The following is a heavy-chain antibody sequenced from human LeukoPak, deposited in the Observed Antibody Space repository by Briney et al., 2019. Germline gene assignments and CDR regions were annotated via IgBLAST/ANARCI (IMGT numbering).Heavy chain of an antibody. CDR3: ARSYYYDSSGYSFDY. Sequence: SETLSLTCTVSGGSISSYYWSWIRQPPGKGLEWIGYIYYSGSTNYNPSLKSRVTISVDTSKNQFSLKLSSVTAADTALYYCARSYYYDSSGYSFDYWGQGTLVTVSS. J-gene: IGHJ4*02. CDR1: GGSISSYY. CDR2: IYYSGST. V-gene: IGHV4-59*01. D-gene: IGHD3-22*01.